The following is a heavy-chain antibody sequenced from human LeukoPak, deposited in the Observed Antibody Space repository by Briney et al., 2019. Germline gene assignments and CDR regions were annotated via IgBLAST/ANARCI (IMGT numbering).Heavy chain of an antibody. CDR1: GGSISSYY. CDR2: IYYSGST. Sequence: SETLSLTCTVSGGSISSYYWSWIRQPPGKGLEWIGYIYYSGSTNYNPSLKSRVTISVDTSKNQFSLKLSSVTAADTAVYYCARGRIAAAVRGAFDIWGQGTMVTVSS. D-gene: IGHD6-13*01. CDR3: ARGRIAAAVRGAFDI. V-gene: IGHV4-59*01. J-gene: IGHJ3*02.